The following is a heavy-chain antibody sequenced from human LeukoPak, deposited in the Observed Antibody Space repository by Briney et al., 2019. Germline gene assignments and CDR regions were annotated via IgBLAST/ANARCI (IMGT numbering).Heavy chain of an antibody. CDR3: ARHSMVGGVINWFDP. CDR2: IYPCDSDT. CDR1: GYSFTSYW. J-gene: IGHJ5*02. Sequence: GESLKISCKGSGYSFTSYWIGWVRQMPGKGLEWMGIIYPCDSDTRYSPSFQGQVTISADKSISTAYLQWSSLKASDTAIYYCARHSMVGGVINWFDPWGQGTLVTVSS. D-gene: IGHD3-10*01. V-gene: IGHV5-51*01.